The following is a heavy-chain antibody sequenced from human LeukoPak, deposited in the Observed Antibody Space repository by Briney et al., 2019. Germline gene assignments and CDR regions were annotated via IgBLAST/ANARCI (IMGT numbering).Heavy chain of an antibody. V-gene: IGHV4-4*07. CDR1: GGSISSYY. Sequence: SETLSLTCTVSGGSISSYYWSWIRQPAGKGLERIGRIYTSGSTNYDPSLKSRVTISVDTSKNQFSLKLSSVTAADTAVYYCARDNGLRFFDNWGQGTLVTVYS. D-gene: IGHD3-3*01. CDR3: ARDNGLRFFDN. CDR2: IYTSGST. J-gene: IGHJ5*02.